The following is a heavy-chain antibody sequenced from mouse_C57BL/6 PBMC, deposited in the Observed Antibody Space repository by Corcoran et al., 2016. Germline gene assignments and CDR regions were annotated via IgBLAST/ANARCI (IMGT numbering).Heavy chain of an antibody. V-gene: IGHV9-3*01. CDR1: GYTFTTYG. CDR3: ARYYYGSSYDY. Sequence: QIQLVPSGPELKKPGETDKISCKASGYTFTTYGLRWVKQAAGKGLTCMGWVNTYYGVPTYADDFKGRFAFSLETSASTAYLQINNLKNEDTATYVCARYYYGSSYDYWGQGTTLAVS. J-gene: IGHJ2*01. CDR2: VNTYYGVP. D-gene: IGHD1-1*01.